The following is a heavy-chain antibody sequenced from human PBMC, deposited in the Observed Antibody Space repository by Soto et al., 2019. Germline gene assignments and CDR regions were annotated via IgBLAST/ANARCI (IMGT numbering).Heavy chain of an antibody. CDR1: GGSISTSNW. Sequence: TSETLSLTCAVSGGSISTSNWWSWVRQPPGKGLEWIGEVYHSGSTNYNPSFKSRITINPDTSKNQFSLQLNSVTPEDTAVYYCARGLFSSWYLSWFDPWGQGTLVTVSS. D-gene: IGHD6-13*01. V-gene: IGHV4-4*02. CDR2: VYHSGST. J-gene: IGHJ5*02. CDR3: ARGLFSSWYLSWFDP.